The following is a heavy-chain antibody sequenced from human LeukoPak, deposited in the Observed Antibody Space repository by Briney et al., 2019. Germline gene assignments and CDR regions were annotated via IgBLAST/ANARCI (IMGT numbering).Heavy chain of an antibody. CDR2: IYYSGST. CDR3: ARALAQGYCSGGSCSDDRYYFDY. CDR1: GGSISSGDYY. Sequence: NPSQTLSLTGTVSGGSISSGDYYWSWIRQPPGKGLEWIGYIYYSGSTYYNPSLKSRVTISVDTSKNQFSLKLSSVTAADTAVYYCARALAQGYCSGGSCSDDRYYFDYWGQGTLVTVSS. D-gene: IGHD2-15*01. J-gene: IGHJ4*02. V-gene: IGHV4-30-4*01.